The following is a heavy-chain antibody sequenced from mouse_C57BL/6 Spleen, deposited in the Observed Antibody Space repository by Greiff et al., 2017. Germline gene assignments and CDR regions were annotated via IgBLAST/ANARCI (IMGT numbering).Heavy chain of an antibody. CDR1: GYAFSSSW. Sequence: QVQLQQSGPELVKPGASVKISCKASGYAFSSSWMNWVKQRPGKGLEWIGRIYPGDGDTNYNGKFKGKATLTADKSSSTAYMQLSSLTSEDSAVXFCARWGYDGYPPYAMDYWGQGTSVTVSS. D-gene: IGHD2-3*01. J-gene: IGHJ4*01. V-gene: IGHV1-82*01. CDR2: IYPGDGDT. CDR3: ARWGYDGYPPYAMDY.